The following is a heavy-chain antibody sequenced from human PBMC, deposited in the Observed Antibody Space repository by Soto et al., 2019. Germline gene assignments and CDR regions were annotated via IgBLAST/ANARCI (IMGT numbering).Heavy chain of an antibody. CDR3: AKMRDTMIVVVITRGIYFDY. CDR2: ISGSGGST. J-gene: IGHJ4*02. Sequence: PGGSLRLSCAASGFTFSSYAMSWVRQAPGKGLEWVSAISGSGGSTYYADSVKGRFTISRDNSKNTLYLQMNSLRAEDTAVYYCAKMRDTMIVVVITRGIYFDYWGQGTLVTVSS. D-gene: IGHD3-22*01. V-gene: IGHV3-23*01. CDR1: GFTFSSYA.